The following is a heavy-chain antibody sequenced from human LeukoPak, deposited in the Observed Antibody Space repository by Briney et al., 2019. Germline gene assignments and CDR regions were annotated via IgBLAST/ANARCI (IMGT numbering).Heavy chain of an antibody. V-gene: IGHV4-34*01. CDR2: INHSGST. Sequence: SSETLSLTCAVYGGSFSGYYWSWIRQPPGKGLEWIGEINHSGSTNYNPSLKSRVTISVDTSKNQFSLKLSSVTAADTAVYYCARSVVVAARDWGQGTLVTVSS. D-gene: IGHD2-15*01. J-gene: IGHJ4*02. CDR3: ARSVVVAARD. CDR1: GGSFSGYY.